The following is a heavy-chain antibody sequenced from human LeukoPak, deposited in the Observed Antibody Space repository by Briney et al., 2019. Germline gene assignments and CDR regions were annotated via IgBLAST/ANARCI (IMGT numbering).Heavy chain of an antibody. CDR2: IYYSGST. V-gene: IGHV4-59*08. CDR3: ARHVGSSSWQNFDY. Sequence: SETLSLTCTVSGGSISSYYWSWIRQPPGEGLEWIGYIYYSGSTNYNPSLKSRVTISVDTSKNQFSPKLSSVTAADTAVYYCARHVGSSSWQNFDYWGQGTLVTVSS. D-gene: IGHD6-13*01. J-gene: IGHJ4*02. CDR1: GGSISSYY.